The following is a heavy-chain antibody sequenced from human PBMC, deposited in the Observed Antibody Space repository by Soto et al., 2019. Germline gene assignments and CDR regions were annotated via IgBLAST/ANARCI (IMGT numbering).Heavy chain of an antibody. CDR2: ISAYNGNT. D-gene: IGHD3-3*01. V-gene: IGHV1-18*01. CDR3: ATGLNSDFWSGLGFYYYYGMDV. Sequence: GASVKVSCKASGYTFTSYGISWVRQAPGQGLEWMGWISAYNGNTNYAQKLQGRVTMTTDTSTSTAYMELRSLRSDDTAVYYCATGLNSDFWSGLGFYYYYGMDVWGQGTTVTVSS. CDR1: GYTFTSYG. J-gene: IGHJ6*02.